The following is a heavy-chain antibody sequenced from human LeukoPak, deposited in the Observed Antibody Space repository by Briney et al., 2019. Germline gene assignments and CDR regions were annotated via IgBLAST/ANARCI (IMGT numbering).Heavy chain of an antibody. CDR1: GGSISSYY. V-gene: IGHV4-59*01. D-gene: IGHD5-18*01. CDR2: IYYSGST. J-gene: IGHJ4*02. Sequence: SETLSLTCTVSGGSISSYYWSWVRQPPGKGLEWIGYIYYSGSTNYNPSLKSRVTISVDTSKNQFSLKLSSVTAADTAVYYCARASVRGYSYGYWGQGTLVTVSS. CDR3: ARASVRGYSYGY.